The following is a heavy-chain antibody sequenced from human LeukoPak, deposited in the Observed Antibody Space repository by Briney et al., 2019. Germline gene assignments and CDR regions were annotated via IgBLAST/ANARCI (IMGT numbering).Heavy chain of an antibody. V-gene: IGHV1-46*01. D-gene: IGHD2-2*01. Sequence: ASVKVSCEASGYTFTSYYMHWVRQAPGQGLEWMGIINPSGGSTSYAQKFQGRVTMTRDTSTGTVYMELSSLRSEDTAVYYCARIRGCSSTSCYYYFDYWGQGTLVTVSS. CDR1: GYTFTSYY. CDR3: ARIRGCSSTSCYYYFDY. J-gene: IGHJ4*02. CDR2: INPSGGST.